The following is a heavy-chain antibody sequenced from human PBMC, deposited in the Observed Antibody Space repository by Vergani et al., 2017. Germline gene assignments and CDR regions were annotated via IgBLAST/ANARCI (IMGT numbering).Heavy chain of an antibody. CDR1: GFIFSSYA. CDR3: VKVARIAVAGTYFDY. D-gene: IGHD6-19*01. CDR2: ISGSGGST. V-gene: IGHV3-23*04. Sequence: EVQLVESGGGLVQPGGSLRLSCAASGFIFSSYAMSWVRQAPGKGLEWVSGISGSGGSTYYADYVKGRFTISRDNSKNTLYLQMNSLRAEDTAVYYCVKVARIAVAGTYFDYWGQGTLVTVSS. J-gene: IGHJ4*02.